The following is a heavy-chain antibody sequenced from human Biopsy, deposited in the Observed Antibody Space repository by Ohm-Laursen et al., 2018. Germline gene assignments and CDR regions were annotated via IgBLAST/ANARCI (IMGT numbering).Heavy chain of an antibody. V-gene: IGHV1-46*01. CDR1: GYSFTSYY. J-gene: IGHJ4*02. CDR3: ARNTGWYGDLYYFDY. D-gene: IGHD6-19*01. Sequence: PSVTVSCKPSGYSFTSYYMHWVRQAPGQGLEWMGMINPSGSTTSYPQIFQGRVTMTRDTSKSTVYMELSSLRSADMAVYFRARNTGWYGDLYYFDYWGQGTLVTVSS. CDR2: INPSGSTT.